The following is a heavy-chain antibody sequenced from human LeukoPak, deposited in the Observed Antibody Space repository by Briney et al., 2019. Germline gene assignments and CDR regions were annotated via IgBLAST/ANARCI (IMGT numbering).Heavy chain of an antibody. CDR3: ARGMGVLVPAATWFDP. CDR1: GYTFTGYY. CDR2: INPNSGGT. J-gene: IGHJ5*02. V-gene: IGHV1-2*02. Sequence: ASVKVSCKASGYTFTGYYMHWVRQAPGQGLEWMGWINPNSGGTNYAQKFQGRVTMTRDTSISTAYMELSRLRSDDTAVYYCARGMGVLVPAATWFDPWGQGTLVTVSS. D-gene: IGHD2-2*01.